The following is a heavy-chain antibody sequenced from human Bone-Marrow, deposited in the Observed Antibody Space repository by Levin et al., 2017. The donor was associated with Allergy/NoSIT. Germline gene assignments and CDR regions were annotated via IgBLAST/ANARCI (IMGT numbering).Heavy chain of an antibody. CDR2: ISYDGSNK. V-gene: IGHV3-30*18. J-gene: IGHJ6*03. D-gene: IGHD6-19*01. Sequence: PGGSLRLSCAASGFTFSSYGMHWVRQAPGKGLEWVAVISYDGSNKYYADSVKGRFTISRDNSKNTLYLQMNSLRAEDTAVYYCAKDWGRYSSGWAYYYYYYMDVWGKGTTVTVSS. CDR1: GFTFSSYG. CDR3: AKDWGRYSSGWAYYYYYYMDV.